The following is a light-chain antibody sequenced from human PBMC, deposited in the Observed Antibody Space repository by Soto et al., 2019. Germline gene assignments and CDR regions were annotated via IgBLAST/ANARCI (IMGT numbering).Light chain of an antibody. J-gene: IGLJ2*01. CDR1: SSDVGGYNY. V-gene: IGLV2-8*01. CDR3: ISYAGSKTL. Sequence: QSALTQPPSASGSPGQSVTISCTGTSSDVGGYNYVSWYQQHPGKAPKLMIYEVSKRPSGVPDRFSGSKSGNTASLTVSGLQAEDEADYYCISYAGSKTLFGGGTQLTVL. CDR2: EVS.